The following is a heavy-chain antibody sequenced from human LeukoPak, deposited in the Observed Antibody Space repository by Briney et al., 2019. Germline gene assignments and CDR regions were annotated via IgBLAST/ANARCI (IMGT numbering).Heavy chain of an antibody. J-gene: IGHJ4*02. CDR3: ARHAEYNSGWHFYLDH. V-gene: IGHV4-39*01. Sequence: SETLSLTCTVSGGSTTNGIYYWAWIRQSPGKGLEWIGSVHNVGSTYYNLSLRSRVTMSIDTSKNQFSLRLNSVTAADTAVYYCARHAEYNSGWHFYLDHWGQGILVTVSS. D-gene: IGHD6-19*01. CDR2: VHNVGST. CDR1: GGSTTNGIYY.